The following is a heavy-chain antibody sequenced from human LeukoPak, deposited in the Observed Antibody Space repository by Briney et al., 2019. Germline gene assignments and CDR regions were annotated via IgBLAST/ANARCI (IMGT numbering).Heavy chain of an antibody. Sequence: GRSLRLSCAASGFTFDDYAMHWVRQAPGKGLEWVSGISWNGGSINYADSVKGRFTISRDNAKNSLYLQMNSLRAKDTALYYCAKDATYYYDSGSADFWGQGTRVTVSS. D-gene: IGHD3-10*01. CDR3: AKDATYYYDSGSADF. CDR2: ISWNGGSI. V-gene: IGHV3-9*01. CDR1: GFTFDDYA. J-gene: IGHJ4*02.